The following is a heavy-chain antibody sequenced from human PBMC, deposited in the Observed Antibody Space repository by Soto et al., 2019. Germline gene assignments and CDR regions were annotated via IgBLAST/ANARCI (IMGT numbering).Heavy chain of an antibody. CDR1: GGSFSGYY. CDR2: INHSGST. Sequence: PSETLSLTCAVYGGSFSGYYWSWIRQPPGKGLEWIGEINHSGSTNYNSSLKSRVTISVDTSKNQVSLKLSSVTAAATAVYYCGGPAIAAAVSAFDSWGQGTLVTVSS. D-gene: IGHD6-13*01. V-gene: IGHV4-34*01. CDR3: GGPAIAAAVSAFDS. J-gene: IGHJ4*02.